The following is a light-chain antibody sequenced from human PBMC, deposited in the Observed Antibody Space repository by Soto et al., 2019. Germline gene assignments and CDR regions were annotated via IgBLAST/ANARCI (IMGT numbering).Light chain of an antibody. V-gene: IGKV3D-20*02. CDR1: QSVSSN. Sequence: EIVMTQSPATFSVSPGERATLSCRASQSVSSNLAWYQQKPGQAPRLLIYGASSRATGIPDRFSGSGSGTDFTLTISRLEPEDFAVYYCQQRFNWQVTFGQGTRLEIK. CDR3: QQRFNWQVT. J-gene: IGKJ5*01. CDR2: GAS.